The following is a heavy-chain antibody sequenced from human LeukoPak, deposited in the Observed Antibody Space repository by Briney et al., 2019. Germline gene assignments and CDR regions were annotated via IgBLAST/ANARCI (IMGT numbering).Heavy chain of an antibody. CDR1: GFTFTSHW. CDR3: ARDMNPTVFDF. Sequence: PGGSLRLSCAASGFTFTSHWMHWVRQTPGKGLVWVSGIKNDGNDTAYADPVKGRFTISRDNAKNTLYLQMDSLRAEDTAVYYCARDMNPTVFDFWGQGTLVTVSS. D-gene: IGHD3-16*01. V-gene: IGHV3-74*01. CDR2: IKNDGNDT. J-gene: IGHJ4*02.